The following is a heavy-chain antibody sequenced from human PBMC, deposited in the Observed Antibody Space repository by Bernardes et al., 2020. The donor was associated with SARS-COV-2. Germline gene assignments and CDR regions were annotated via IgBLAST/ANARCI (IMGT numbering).Heavy chain of an antibody. CDR1: GFTFSNYW. CDR3: ARDVAGREDF. J-gene: IGHJ4*02. D-gene: IGHD1-26*01. CDR2: IDSDGSST. Sequence: GGSLRLSCAASGFTFSNYWMHWVRQAPGKGLVWVSHIDSDGSSTTYADSVKGRFTISRDNAKSTLFLQMNSLRAEDTAVYYCARDVAGREDFWGQGTLVTVSS. V-gene: IGHV3-74*01.